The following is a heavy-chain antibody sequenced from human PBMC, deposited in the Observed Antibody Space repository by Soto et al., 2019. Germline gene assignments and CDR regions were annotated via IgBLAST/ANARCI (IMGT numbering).Heavy chain of an antibody. CDR1: GGSISSYY. CDR2: IYYSGST. D-gene: IGHD2-15*01. J-gene: IGHJ5*02. CDR3: AREIPDCSGGSCYLPWFDP. V-gene: IGHV4-59*01. Sequence: ETLSLTCTVSGGSISSYYWSWIRQPPGKGLEWIGYIYYSGSTNYNPSLKSRVTISVDTSKNQFSLKLSSVTAADTAVYYCAREIPDCSGGSCYLPWFDPWGQGTLVTVSS.